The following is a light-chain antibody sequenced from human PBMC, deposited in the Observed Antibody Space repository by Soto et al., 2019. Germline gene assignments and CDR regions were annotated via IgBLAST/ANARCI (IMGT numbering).Light chain of an antibody. J-gene: IGLJ7*01. CDR1: NSDVGGYNY. Sequence: QSVLTQPRSVSGSPGQSVTISCSGTNSDVGGYNYVSWYQQHPGKAPKLMIYDVSKRPSGVPDRFSGSKSGNTASLTISGLQAEDEADYYCCSFAGRYTWVFGGGTQLTVL. V-gene: IGLV2-11*01. CDR3: CSFAGRYTWV. CDR2: DVS.